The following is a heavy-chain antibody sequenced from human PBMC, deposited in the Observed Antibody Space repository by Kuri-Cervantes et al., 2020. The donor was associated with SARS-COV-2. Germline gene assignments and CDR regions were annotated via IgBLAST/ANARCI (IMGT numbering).Heavy chain of an antibody. CDR3: ASGNDSSLDY. D-gene: IGHD1-1*01. CDR1: YASMTSFY. V-gene: IGHV4-59*01. Sequence: SETLSLTCTVSYASMTSFYWSWIRQSPGRGLEWIGYSYHTGKSNYSPSLESRVSMSMAASESRFYLTLTSVTAADTAIYYCASGNDSSLDYWGQGTLVTVSS. J-gene: IGHJ4*02. CDR2: SYHTGKS.